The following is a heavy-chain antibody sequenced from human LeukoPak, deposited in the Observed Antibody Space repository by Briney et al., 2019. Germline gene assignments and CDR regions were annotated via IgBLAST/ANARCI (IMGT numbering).Heavy chain of an antibody. CDR1: GFTFSNYW. D-gene: IGHD1-26*01. J-gene: IGHJ4*02. CDR3: ARGYGSYADY. CDR2: INSDGSST. Sequence: AGGSLRLSCAGSGFTFSNYWMHWVRQAPGKGLVWVSRINSDGSSTSYADSVKGRFTISRDNAENTLYLQMNSLRAEDTAVYYCARGYGSYADYWGQGTLVTVSS. V-gene: IGHV3-74*01.